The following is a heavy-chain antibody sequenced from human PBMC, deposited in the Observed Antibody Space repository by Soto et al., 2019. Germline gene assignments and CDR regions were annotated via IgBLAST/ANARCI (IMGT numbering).Heavy chain of an antibody. CDR1: GYRITGYY. J-gene: IGHJ3*02. Sequence: GASVTVSCQASGYRITGYYMHWVRQAPRQGLEWMGWINPNSGGTNYAQKFQGWVTMTRDTSISTAYMELSRLRSDDTAVYYCARGITMVRGVLLDAFDIWGQGTMVTVSS. CDR3: ARGITMVRGVLLDAFDI. CDR2: INPNSGGT. V-gene: IGHV1-2*04. D-gene: IGHD3-10*01.